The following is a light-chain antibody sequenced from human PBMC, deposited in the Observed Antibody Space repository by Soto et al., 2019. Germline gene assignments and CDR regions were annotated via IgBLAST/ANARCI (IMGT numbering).Light chain of an antibody. Sequence: QSVLTQPASVSGSPGQSITISCTGTSSDVGGYNYVSWYQQHPGKAPKLMIYEVSNRPSGVSNRFSGSKSGNTASLTISGLQAEDEDDYYCSSYTSSSNLVFGGGTKVTVL. J-gene: IGLJ2*01. CDR1: SSDVGGYNY. V-gene: IGLV2-14*01. CDR3: SSYTSSSNLV. CDR2: EVS.